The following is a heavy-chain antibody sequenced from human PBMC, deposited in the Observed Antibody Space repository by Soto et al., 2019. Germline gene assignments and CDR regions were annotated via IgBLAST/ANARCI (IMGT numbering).Heavy chain of an antibody. Sequence: EVQLVESGGGLIQPGGSLRLSCAASGFSVSSNYMSWVRQAPGKGLEWVSVIYSGGSTYYADSVKGRFTISRDNSKNTLYLQMNSLRAEDMALYYCATVVRAAAGYFDYWGQGTLVTVSS. V-gene: IGHV3-53*01. D-gene: IGHD6-13*01. CDR2: IYSGGST. CDR3: ATVVRAAAGYFDY. J-gene: IGHJ4*02. CDR1: GFSVSSNY.